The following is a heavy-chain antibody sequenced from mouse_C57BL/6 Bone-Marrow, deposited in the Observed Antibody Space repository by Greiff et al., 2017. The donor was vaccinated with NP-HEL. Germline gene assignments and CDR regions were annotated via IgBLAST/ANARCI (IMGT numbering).Heavy chain of an antibody. D-gene: IGHD1-1*01. CDR3: TRTTVVATEAMDY. Sequence: VQLQQSGAELVRPGASVKLSCTASGFNIKDDYMHWVKQRPEPGLEWIGWIDPENGDTEYASKFLGKATITADTSSNTAYLQLSSLTSEDTAVYYCTRTTVVATEAMDYWGQGTSVTVSS. CDR1: GFNIKDDY. V-gene: IGHV14-4*01. J-gene: IGHJ4*01. CDR2: IDPENGDT.